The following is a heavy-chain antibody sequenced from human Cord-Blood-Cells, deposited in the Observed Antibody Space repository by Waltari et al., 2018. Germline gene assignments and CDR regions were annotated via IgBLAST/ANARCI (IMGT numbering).Heavy chain of an antibody. CDR3: ARGPWVVVAATGGAFDI. J-gene: IGHJ3*02. CDR2: IIPIFGTA. V-gene: IGHV1-69*01. D-gene: IGHD2-15*01. Sequence: QVQLVQSGAEVKKPGSSVKVSCKASGGTFSSYAISWVRQAPGQGLEWMGGIIPIFGTANEPQKFQGRVTITADESTSTAYMELSSLRSEDTAVYYCARGPWVVVAATGGAFDIWGQGTMVTVSS. CDR1: GGTFSSYA.